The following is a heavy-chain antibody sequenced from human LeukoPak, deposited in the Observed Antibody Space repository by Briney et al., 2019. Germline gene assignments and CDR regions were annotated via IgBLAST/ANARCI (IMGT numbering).Heavy chain of an antibody. J-gene: IGHJ4*02. D-gene: IGHD1-26*01. Sequence: GGSLRLSCAASGFTFSSYEMNWVRQAPGKGLEWVSYISSSGSTIYYADSVKGRFTVSRDNAKNSLYLQMNSLRAEDTAVYYCASPKGIVGAIGDYWGQGTLVTVSS. V-gene: IGHV3-48*03. CDR2: ISSSGSTI. CDR3: ASPKGIVGAIGDY. CDR1: GFTFSSYE.